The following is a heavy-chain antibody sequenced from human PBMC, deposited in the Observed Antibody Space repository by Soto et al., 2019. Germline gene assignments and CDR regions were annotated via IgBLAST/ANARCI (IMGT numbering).Heavy chain of an antibody. J-gene: IGHJ1*01. D-gene: IGHD4-17*01. V-gene: IGHV2-5*02. CDR2: IYWDDDK. CDR3: AHIRGTVTLLQYTAEYFQH. Sequence: QITLKESGPTLVKPTQTLTLTCTFSGFSLSTSGVGVGWIRQPPGKALEWLALIYWDDDKRYSPSLKSRLTITKDTSKNQVVLTMTNMDPVDTATYYCAHIRGTVTLLQYTAEYFQHWGQGTLVTVSS. CDR1: GFSLSTSGVG.